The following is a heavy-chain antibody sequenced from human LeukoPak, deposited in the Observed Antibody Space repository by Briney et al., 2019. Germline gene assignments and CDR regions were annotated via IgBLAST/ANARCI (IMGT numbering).Heavy chain of an antibody. D-gene: IGHD2-2*01. Sequence: SETLSLTCAVYGGSFSGYYWSWIRQPPGKGLEWIGEINHSGSTNYNPSLKSRVTISVDTSKNQFSLKLSSVTAADTAVYYCARGLSDIVVVPAATRHNYYYYGMDVWGPGTTVTVSS. CDR2: INHSGST. CDR1: GGSFSGYY. CDR3: ARGLSDIVVVPAATRHNYYYYGMDV. V-gene: IGHV4-34*01. J-gene: IGHJ6*02.